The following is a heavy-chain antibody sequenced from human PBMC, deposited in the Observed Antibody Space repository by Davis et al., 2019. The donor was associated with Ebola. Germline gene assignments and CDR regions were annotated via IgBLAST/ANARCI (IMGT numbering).Heavy chain of an antibody. V-gene: IGHV3-74*01. Sequence: GESLKISCAASGFTFSSYWMHWVRQAPGKGLVWVARINSDGTGTSYEDSVKGRFTISRDNAKSTLYLQMNSLRAEDTALYYCARVGYRSGYGLSGMDVWGQGTTVTVSS. CDR1: GFTFSSYW. CDR2: INSDGTGT. CDR3: ARVGYRSGYGLSGMDV. D-gene: IGHD6-25*01. J-gene: IGHJ6*02.